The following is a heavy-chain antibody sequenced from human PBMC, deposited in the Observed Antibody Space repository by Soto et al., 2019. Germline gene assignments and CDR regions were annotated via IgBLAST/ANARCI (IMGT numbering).Heavy chain of an antibody. D-gene: IGHD4-17*01. CDR3: ARGPLTWNTVIQFGGAVLQRNGIDY. V-gene: IGHV4-39*01. Sequence: SETLSLTCTVSGGSISSSSYYWGWIRQPPGKGLEWIGSISYSGSTYYNPSLKSRVTISVDTSKIQFSLKLSSVTAADTAVYYCARGPLTWNTVIQFGGAVLQRNGIDYWGQGALVTVSS. J-gene: IGHJ4*02. CDR2: ISYSGST. CDR1: GGSISSSSYY.